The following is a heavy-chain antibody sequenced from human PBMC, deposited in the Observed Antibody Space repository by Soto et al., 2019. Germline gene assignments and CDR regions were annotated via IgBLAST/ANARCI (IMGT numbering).Heavy chain of an antibody. CDR1: GGSISGSSYY. J-gene: IGHJ4*02. D-gene: IGHD6-19*01. Sequence: QLQLQESGPGLVKPSETLSLTCTVSGGSISGSSYYWGWIRQPPGKGLEWIGSIYYSGSTYYNPSLKSRVTISVDTSKNQFSLKLSSVTAAHTAVYYCARHAVYSTGFTDYWGQGTLVTVSS. V-gene: IGHV4-39*01. CDR3: ARHAVYSTGFTDY. CDR2: IYYSGST.